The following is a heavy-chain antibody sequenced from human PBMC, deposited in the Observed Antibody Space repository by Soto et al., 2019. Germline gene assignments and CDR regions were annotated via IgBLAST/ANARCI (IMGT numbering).Heavy chain of an antibody. Sequence: ASVKVSCKGSGYTFTSYHINWVRQATGQGLEWMGWMNPNSGNTGYAQTLQGRVTMTWDTSISTAYMELSSLRFEDTAMYYCARGHISSTKNWLDPWGQGTLVTGSS. CDR1: GYTFTSYH. V-gene: IGHV1-8*01. CDR3: ARGHISSTKNWLDP. J-gene: IGHJ5*02. D-gene: IGHD6-6*01. CDR2: MNPNSGNT.